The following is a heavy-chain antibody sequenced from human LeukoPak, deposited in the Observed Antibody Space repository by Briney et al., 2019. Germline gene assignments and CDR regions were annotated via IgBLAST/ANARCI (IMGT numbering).Heavy chain of an antibody. CDR1: GYSFTRNG. D-gene: IGHD2-2*01. V-gene: IGHV1-18*01. CDR2: ISANSGNT. J-gene: IGHJ5*01. CDR3: ARDVNYAFDC. Sequence: AASVTVSCKPSGYSFTRNGISWVRQAPGQGLEWMAWISANSGNTNYAQNFQDRVTLTTDTSTSTAYMELRSLRSDDTAVYYCARDVNYAFDCWGQGTLVTVSS.